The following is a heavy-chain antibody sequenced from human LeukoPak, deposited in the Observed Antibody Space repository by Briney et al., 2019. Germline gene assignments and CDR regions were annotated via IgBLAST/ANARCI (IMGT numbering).Heavy chain of an antibody. V-gene: IGHV1-18*04. Sequence: ASVNDSCKASGFRFTSFGVSWVRQAPGQGLEWMGWISNYFGVTHYAEKFEDRVTMTIDTSTTTAYMELRSLRYDDTAVYYCARVSDYSGNGNGDWFVPWGQGTVVTVSS. CDR3: ARVSDYSGNGNGDWFVP. D-gene: IGHD4-11*01. J-gene: IGHJ5*02. CDR2: ISNYFGVT. CDR1: GFRFTSFG.